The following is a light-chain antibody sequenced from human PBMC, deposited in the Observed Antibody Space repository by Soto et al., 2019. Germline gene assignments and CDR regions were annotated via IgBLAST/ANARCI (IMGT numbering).Light chain of an antibody. CDR2: DVT. J-gene: IGLJ2*01. Sequence: QSALTQPRSVSGSPGQSVTISCTGTSSDVGGYNYVSWYQQHPGKAPKLMIYDVTKRPSGVPDRFSGSKSGNTASLTISGLQVDDEADYYCCSYAGSYTPVVFGGGTKVTVL. CDR3: CSYAGSYTPVV. V-gene: IGLV2-11*01. CDR1: SSDVGGYNY.